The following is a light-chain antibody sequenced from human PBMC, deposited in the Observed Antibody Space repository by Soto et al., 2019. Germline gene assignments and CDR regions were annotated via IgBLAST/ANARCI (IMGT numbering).Light chain of an antibody. CDR3: QQYYSYSRT. J-gene: IGKJ1*01. CDR1: QTVSSW. Sequence: QMTQSPSTLSASVGDRVTITCRASQTVSSWLAWYQQKPGKAPKLLIYDVSSLESGVPSRFSGSGSGTEFTLTISSLQPDDFATYYCQQYYSYSRTFGQGTKVDI. CDR2: DVS. V-gene: IGKV1-5*01.